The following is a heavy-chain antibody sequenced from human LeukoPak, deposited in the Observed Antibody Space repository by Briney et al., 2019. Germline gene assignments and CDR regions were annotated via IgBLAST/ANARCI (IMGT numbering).Heavy chain of an antibody. CDR2: IWYDGSNK. D-gene: IGHD6-13*01. V-gene: IGHV3-33*01. J-gene: IGHJ4*02. CDR1: GFTFSNNV. Sequence: PGGSLRLSYAPSGFTFSNNVMHWVRQAPGKGLEWVAIIWYDGSNKYYADSLKGRFTISRDNSKNTLYLQMNSLRAEDTAVYYCARGGLAAAGIDYWGQGTLVTVSS. CDR3: ARGGLAAAGIDY.